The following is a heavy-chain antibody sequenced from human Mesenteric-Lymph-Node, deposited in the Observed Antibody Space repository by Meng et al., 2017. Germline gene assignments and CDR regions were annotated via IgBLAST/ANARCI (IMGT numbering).Heavy chain of an antibody. CDR3: ARAPGNGYCSGGSCRGWFDP. Sequence: QVQLVQVGGEVKKPGSSVKVSCKASGGTFSNYVISWLRQAPGQGLEWMGGIIPMVGIANYAQKFQGRVTITADKSTTTVYMELRSLRSEDTAVYYCARAPGNGYCSGGSCRGWFDPWGQGTLVTVSS. CDR2: IIPMVGIA. J-gene: IGHJ5*02. D-gene: IGHD2-15*01. V-gene: IGHV1-69*10. CDR1: GGTFSNYV.